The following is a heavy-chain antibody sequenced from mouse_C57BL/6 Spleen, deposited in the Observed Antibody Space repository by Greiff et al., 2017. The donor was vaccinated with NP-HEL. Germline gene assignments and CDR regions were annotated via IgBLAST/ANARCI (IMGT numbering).Heavy chain of an antibody. D-gene: IGHD1-1*01. Sequence: EVMLVESGAELVRPGASVKLSCTASGFNIKDDYMHWVKQRPEQGLEWIGWIDPENGDHEYASKFQGKATITADTSSNTAYLQLSSLTSEDTAVYYCTTDYYAPRDAMDYWGQGTSVTVSS. V-gene: IGHV14-4*01. CDR1: GFNIKDDY. CDR3: TTDYYAPRDAMDY. CDR2: IDPENGDH. J-gene: IGHJ4*01.